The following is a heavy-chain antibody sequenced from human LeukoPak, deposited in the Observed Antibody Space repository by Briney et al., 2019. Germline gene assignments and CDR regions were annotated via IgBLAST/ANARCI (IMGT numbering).Heavy chain of an antibody. J-gene: IGHJ4*02. Sequence: GGPLRLSCAASGFTFSNYGIHWVRQAPGKGLEWVTFIQTDGNTKYYADSVRGRFTISRDNSKNTVSLQMNSLRAEDTAVYYCAREESSLVLGGLAYWGQGTLVTVSS. V-gene: IGHV3-30*02. CDR2: IQTDGNTK. D-gene: IGHD6-13*01. CDR1: GFTFSNYG. CDR3: AREESSLVLGGLAY.